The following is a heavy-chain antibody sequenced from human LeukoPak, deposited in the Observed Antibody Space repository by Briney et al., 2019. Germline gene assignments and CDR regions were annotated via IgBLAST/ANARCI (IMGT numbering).Heavy chain of an antibody. CDR2: INPNSGGT. CDR3: ASHYYDSSGYYSDY. V-gene: IGHV1-2*02. CDR1: GYTFTGQY. D-gene: IGHD3-22*01. J-gene: IGHJ4*02. Sequence: ASVKVSCKASGYTFTGQYMHWVRRAPGQGLEWMGWINPNSGGTNYVQKFQGRVTMTRDTSISTAYMELSRLRSDDTAVYYCASHYYDSSGYYSDYWGQGTLVTVSS.